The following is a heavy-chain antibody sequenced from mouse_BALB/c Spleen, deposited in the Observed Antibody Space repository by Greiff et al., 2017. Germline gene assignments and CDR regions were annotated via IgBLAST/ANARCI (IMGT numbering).Heavy chain of an antibody. CDR2: ISSGSSTI. Sequence: EVKVEESGGGLVQPGGSRKLSCAASGFTFSSFGMHWVRQAPEKGLEWVAYISSGSSTIYYADTVKGRFTISRDNPKNTLFLQMTSLRSEDTAMYYCASLYYWGQGTTLTVSS. CDR3: ASLYY. V-gene: IGHV5-17*02. CDR1: GFTFSSFG. J-gene: IGHJ2*01. D-gene: IGHD6-1*01.